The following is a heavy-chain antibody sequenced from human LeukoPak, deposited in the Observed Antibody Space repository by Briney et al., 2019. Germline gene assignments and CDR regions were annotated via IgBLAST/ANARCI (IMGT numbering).Heavy chain of an antibody. D-gene: IGHD4-17*01. J-gene: IGHJ4*02. CDR1: GGTFSSYA. V-gene: IGHV1-69*04. CDR2: IILIFGIA. CDR3: AGESHFQLRLLPDY. Sequence: ASVKVSCKASGGTFSSYAISWLRQAPGQGLEWMGRIILIFGIANYAQKFQGRVTITADKSTSTAYMELSSLRSEDTAVYYCAGESHFQLRLLPDYWGQGTLVTVSS.